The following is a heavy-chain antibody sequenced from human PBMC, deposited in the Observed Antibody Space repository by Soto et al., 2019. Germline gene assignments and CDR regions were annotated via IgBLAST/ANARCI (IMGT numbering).Heavy chain of an antibody. D-gene: IGHD1-26*01. J-gene: IGHJ2*01. Sequence: EVQLVESGGGLVQPGGSLRLSCAASGFTFSDYYMDWVRQAPGRGLEWVARTRNRANSYTTEYAASVKGRFTISRENSKDSLYLQMNSLETEDTAVYYCTRSSGSYRYFDLWGRGTLVTVSS. CDR1: GFTFSDYY. CDR3: TRSSGSYRYFDL. CDR2: TRNRANSYTT. V-gene: IGHV3-72*01.